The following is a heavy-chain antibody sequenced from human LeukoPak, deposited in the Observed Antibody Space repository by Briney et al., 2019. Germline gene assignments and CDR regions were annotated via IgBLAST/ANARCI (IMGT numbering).Heavy chain of an antibody. J-gene: IGHJ4*02. CDR2: INPNSGGT. Sequence: EASVKVSCKASGYTFTGYYMHWVRQAPGQGLEWMGWINPNSGGTNYAQKFQGRVTMTRDTSISTAYMELRSLRSDDTAVYYCARAGMVRGVITTLFDYWGQGTLVTVSS. CDR1: GYTFTGYY. CDR3: ARAGMVRGVITTLFDY. D-gene: IGHD3-10*01. V-gene: IGHV1-2*02.